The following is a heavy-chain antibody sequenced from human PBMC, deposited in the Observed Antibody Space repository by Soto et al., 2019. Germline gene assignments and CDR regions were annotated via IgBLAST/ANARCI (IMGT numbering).Heavy chain of an antibody. CDR2: IIPIFGTP. V-gene: IGHV1-69*01. CDR3: ARAVWNYVNYYWYGMDV. CDR1: GGTFSSYA. J-gene: IGHJ6*02. Sequence: QVQLVQSGAEVKRPGSSVKVSCKASGGTFSSYAISWVRQAPGQGLEWMGGIIPIFGTPNYAQKFQGRVTITADESTSTAYMELSSLRSEDTAVYYCARAVWNYVNYYWYGMDVWGQGTTVTVSS. D-gene: IGHD1-7*01.